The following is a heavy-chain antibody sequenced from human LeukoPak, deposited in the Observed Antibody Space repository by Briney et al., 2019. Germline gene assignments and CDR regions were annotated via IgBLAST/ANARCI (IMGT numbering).Heavy chain of an antibody. CDR3: AGFTFFRGVITFDY. Sequence: PSETLSLTCTVSCYSISSGYYWGWIRQPPGKGLEWIGSVDHSGGTYYNPSLRSRVSISVDTSKNQFSLKLSSVTAADTAVYSCAGFTFFRGVITFDYWGQGTLVTVSS. J-gene: IGHJ4*02. CDR2: VDHSGGT. CDR1: CYSISSGYY. V-gene: IGHV4-38-2*02. D-gene: IGHD3-10*01.